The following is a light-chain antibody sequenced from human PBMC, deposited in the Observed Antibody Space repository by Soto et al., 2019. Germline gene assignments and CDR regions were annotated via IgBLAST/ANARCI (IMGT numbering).Light chain of an antibody. CDR1: QSISSSY. CDR3: QQYSYWPPWT. CDR2: GAS. J-gene: IGKJ1*01. V-gene: IGKV3-20*01. Sequence: EIVLTQSPGTLSLSPGKRATLSCRASQSISSSYLAWYQQRPGQAPRLLIYGASSRATGIPDRFSGSGSGTEVTLTISRLEPEDFAVYYCQQYSYWPPWTFGQGTKVDIK.